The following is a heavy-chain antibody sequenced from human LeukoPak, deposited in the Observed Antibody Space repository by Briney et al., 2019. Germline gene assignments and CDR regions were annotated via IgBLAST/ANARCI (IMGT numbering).Heavy chain of an antibody. CDR2: IRSKAYGGTT. Sequence: GGSLRLSCTASGFAFGDYAMSWFRQAPGKGLEWVGFIRSKAYGGTTEYAASVKGRFTISRDDSKSIAYLQMNSLKTEDTAVYYCTRARGYSYGYPDYWGQGTLVTVSS. V-gene: IGHV3-49*03. CDR3: TRARGYSYGYPDY. CDR1: GFAFGDYA. J-gene: IGHJ4*02. D-gene: IGHD5-18*01.